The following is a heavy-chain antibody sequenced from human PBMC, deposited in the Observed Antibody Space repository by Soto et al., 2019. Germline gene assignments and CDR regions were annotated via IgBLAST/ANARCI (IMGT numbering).Heavy chain of an antibody. CDR2: IDWDDDK. Sequence: SGPTLVNPTQTLTLTCTFSGFSLSTSGMCVSWIRQPPGKAPEWLARIDWDDDKYYSTSLKTRLTISKDTSKNQVVLTMTNMDPVDTATYYCARSTYYYDSSGYGFYFFDYWGQGTLVTVSS. CDR3: ARSTYYYDSSGYGFYFFDY. D-gene: IGHD3-22*01. J-gene: IGHJ4*02. CDR1: GFSLSTSGMC. V-gene: IGHV2-70*11.